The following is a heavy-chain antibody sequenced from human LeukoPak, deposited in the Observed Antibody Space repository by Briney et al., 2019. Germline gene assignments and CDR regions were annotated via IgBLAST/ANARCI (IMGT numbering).Heavy chain of an antibody. CDR3: ARDRIIALTTVTRGPFDY. J-gene: IGHJ4*02. Sequence: GASVKVSCKASGGTFSSYAISWVRQAPGQGLEWMGRIIPILGIANYAQKFQGRVTITADKSTSTAYMELSSLRSEDTAVCYCARDRIIALTTVTRGPFDYWGQGTLVTVSS. V-gene: IGHV1-69*04. CDR2: IIPILGIA. CDR1: GGTFSSYA. D-gene: IGHD4-17*01.